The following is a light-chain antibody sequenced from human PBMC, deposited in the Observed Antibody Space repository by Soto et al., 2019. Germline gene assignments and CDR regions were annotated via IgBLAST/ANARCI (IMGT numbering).Light chain of an antibody. CDR2: IAS. J-gene: IGKJ4*01. CDR3: QHYGSSSLT. CDR1: QSVDSSS. Sequence: EIVLTQSPGTLSLSPGEKITLSCRASQSVDSSSLAWFQQKPGQAPMLLIYIASSRATGIPDRFSGSGSGTDFTLTISRLETEDFAVYYCQHYGSSSLTFGGGTKAEIK. V-gene: IGKV3-20*01.